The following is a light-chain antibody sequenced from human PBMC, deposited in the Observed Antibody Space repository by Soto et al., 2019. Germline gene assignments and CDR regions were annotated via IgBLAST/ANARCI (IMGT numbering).Light chain of an antibody. Sequence: EIVVTQSPGTLSLSPGERATLSCRASQSVRSNLAWYQQKPGQAPRLLIHDASSRVTGVPARFSGSGSGTEFTLTISSLQSEDFAVYYCQQYNNWPPWTFGQGTKVDIK. CDR2: DAS. V-gene: IGKV3D-15*01. CDR3: QQYNNWPPWT. CDR1: QSVRSN. J-gene: IGKJ1*01.